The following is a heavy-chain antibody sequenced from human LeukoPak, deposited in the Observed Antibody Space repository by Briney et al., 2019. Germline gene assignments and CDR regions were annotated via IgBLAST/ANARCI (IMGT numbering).Heavy chain of an antibody. D-gene: IGHD3-16*01. J-gene: IGHJ4*02. CDR1: GLTFSTSA. CDR3: AKMGSTPYYDRFDYFDY. CDR2: ISDSGLTT. V-gene: IGHV3-23*01. Sequence: GGALRLSCGASGLTFSTSAMSWVRQAPGRGLEWISGISDSGLTTYYAHSVKGRFTISRDNSENTVYLQMDSMGVEDTALYYCAKMGSTPYYDRFDYFDYWGQGTQVTVSS.